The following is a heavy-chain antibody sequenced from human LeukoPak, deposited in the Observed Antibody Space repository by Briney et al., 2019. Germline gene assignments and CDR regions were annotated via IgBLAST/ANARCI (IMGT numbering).Heavy chain of an antibody. J-gene: IGHJ6*03. D-gene: IGHD2-2*01. Sequence: SVKVSCKASGGTFSSYAISWVRQAPGQGLEWMGGIIPIFGTANYAQKFQGRVTITADESTSTAYMELSSLRSEDTAVYYCARGSNIVVVPAAPQSLDYYMDVWGKGTTVTVSS. CDR1: GGTFSSYA. CDR2: IIPIFGTA. CDR3: ARGSNIVVVPAAPQSLDYYMDV. V-gene: IGHV1-69*13.